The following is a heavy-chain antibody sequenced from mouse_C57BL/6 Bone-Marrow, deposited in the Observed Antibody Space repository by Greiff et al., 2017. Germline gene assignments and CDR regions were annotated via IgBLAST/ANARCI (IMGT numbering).Heavy chain of an antibody. J-gene: IGHJ2*01. Sequence: QVQLQQPGAELVKPGASVKLSCKASGYTFTSYWMHWVKQRPGRGLEWIGRIDPNSGGTKYNEKFKSKATLTVDKPSSTAYMQLSSLTSEVSAVYYCAKSGWLLPYYFAYWGQGTTLTVAS. V-gene: IGHV1-72*01. CDR3: AKSGWLLPYYFAY. CDR2: IDPNSGGT. D-gene: IGHD2-3*01. CDR1: GYTFTSYW.